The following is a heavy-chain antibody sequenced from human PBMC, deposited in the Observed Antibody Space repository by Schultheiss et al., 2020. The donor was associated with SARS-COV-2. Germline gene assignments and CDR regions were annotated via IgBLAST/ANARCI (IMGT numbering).Heavy chain of an antibody. D-gene: IGHD6-13*01. CDR1: GGSFSGYY. J-gene: IGHJ6*02. V-gene: IGHV4-34*01. CDR3: ARGKRGSSVLTWDYYYYYGMDV. Sequence: SETLSLTCAVYGGSFSGYYWSWIRQPPGKGLEWIGEINHSGSTNYNPSLKSRVTISVDTSKNQFSLKLSSVTAADTAVYYCARGKRGSSVLTWDYYYYYGMDVWGQGTTVPGSS. CDR2: INHSGST.